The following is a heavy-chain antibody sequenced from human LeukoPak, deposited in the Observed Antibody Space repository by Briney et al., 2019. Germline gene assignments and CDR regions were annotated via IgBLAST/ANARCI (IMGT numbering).Heavy chain of an antibody. Sequence: SETLSLTCTVSGGSISSYYWSWIRQPPGKGLEWIGYIYYSGSTNYNPSLKSRVTISVDTSKNQFSLKLSSVTAADTAVYYCARDRSSSWYPHDAFDIWGQGTMVTVSS. CDR3: ARDRSSSWYPHDAFDI. CDR2: IYYSGST. D-gene: IGHD6-13*01. J-gene: IGHJ3*02. V-gene: IGHV4-59*01. CDR1: GGSISSYY.